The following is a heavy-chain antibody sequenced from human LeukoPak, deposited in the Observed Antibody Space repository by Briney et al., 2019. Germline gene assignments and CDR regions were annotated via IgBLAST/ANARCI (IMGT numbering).Heavy chain of an antibody. D-gene: IGHD6-19*01. CDR3: AKEGGIAVAGTGYFDY. CDR1: GFTFSSYA. J-gene: IGHJ4*02. V-gene: IGHV3-23*01. Sequence: PGGSLRLSCAASGFTFSSYAMSWVPQATGKGLEWVSAISGSGGSTYYADSVKGRFTISRDNSKNTLYLQMNILIAEDTAVYYCAKEGGIAVAGTGYFDYWGQGTLVTVSS. CDR2: ISGSGGST.